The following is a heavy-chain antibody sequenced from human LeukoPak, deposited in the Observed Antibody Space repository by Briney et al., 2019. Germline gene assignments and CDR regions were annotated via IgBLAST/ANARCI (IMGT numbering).Heavy chain of an antibody. D-gene: IGHD6-6*01. V-gene: IGHV1-24*01. CDR3: ATDKNRSSSSEGIDF. CDR1: GYTLTELA. CDR2: FDPEGGET. J-gene: IGHJ4*02. Sequence: GASVKVSCKVSGYTLTELAMHWVRQAPGKGLEWMGGFDPEGGETIYAQKFQGRVTMTEDTTTDTAYMELSSLRSEDTAVYYCATDKNRSSSSEGIDFWGQGTLVTVYS.